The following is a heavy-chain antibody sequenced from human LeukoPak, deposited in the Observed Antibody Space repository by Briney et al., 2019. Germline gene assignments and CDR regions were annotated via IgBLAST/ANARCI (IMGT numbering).Heavy chain of an antibody. CDR3: ARRASSGYYHPDRYYYYMDV. CDR1: GYSFTSYW. V-gene: IGHV5-51*01. D-gene: IGHD3-22*01. CDR2: IYPGDSDT. J-gene: IGHJ6*03. Sequence: PGESLKISCKGSGYSFTSYWIGWVRQMPGKGLEWMGIIYPGDSDTRYSPSFQGQVTISADKSISTAYLQWSSLKASDTAMYYCARRASSGYYHPDRYYYYMDVWGRGTTVTVSS.